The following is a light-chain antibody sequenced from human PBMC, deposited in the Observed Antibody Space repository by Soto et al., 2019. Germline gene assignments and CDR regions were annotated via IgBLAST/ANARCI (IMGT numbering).Light chain of an antibody. Sequence: LTKSPTTLSLSPGERAHLPCRASQSVSSYLAWYQQKPGQAPRLLIYDASNRATGIPARFSGSGSGTDFTLTISSLEPEDFAVYYCQQYGNSPITFGQGTRLEIK. CDR1: QSVSSY. CDR3: QQYGNSPIT. V-gene: IGKV3-11*01. J-gene: IGKJ5*01. CDR2: DAS.